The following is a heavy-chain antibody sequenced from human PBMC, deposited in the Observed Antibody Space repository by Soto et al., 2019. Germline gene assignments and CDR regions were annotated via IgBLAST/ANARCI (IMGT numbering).Heavy chain of an antibody. D-gene: IGHD6-13*01. CDR1: GFSLSTSRVG. CDR2: IYWDDDK. Sequence: SGPTLVNASHTLTLTCTFSGFSLSTSRVGVGWIRQPPGKALEWLALIYWDDDKRYSPSLKSRLTITKDTSKNQVVLTMTNMDPVDTATYYCARSYAEQLRFKCRAPWGQGNLFIVS. V-gene: IGHV2-5*02. J-gene: IGHJ5*02. CDR3: ARSYAEQLRFKCRAP.